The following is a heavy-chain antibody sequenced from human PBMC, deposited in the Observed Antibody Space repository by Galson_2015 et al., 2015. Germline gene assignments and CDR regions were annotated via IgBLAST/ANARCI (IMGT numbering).Heavy chain of an antibody. J-gene: IGHJ4*02. CDR2: ISYDGSNK. CDR3: AKDCPGGDSGSYLDY. V-gene: IGHV3-30*18. CDR1: GFTFSSYG. Sequence: SLRLSCAASGFTFSSYGMHWVRQAPGKGLEWVAVISYDGSNKYYADSVKGRFTISRDNSKNTLYLQMNSLRAEDTAVYYCAKDCPGGDSGSYLDYWGQGTLVTVSS. D-gene: IGHD1-26*01.